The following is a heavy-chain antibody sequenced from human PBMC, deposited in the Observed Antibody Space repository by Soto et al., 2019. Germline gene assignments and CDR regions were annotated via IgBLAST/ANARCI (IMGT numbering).Heavy chain of an antibody. D-gene: IGHD6-19*01. CDR2: IYYSEST. CDR1: GGSISSYY. CDR3: ARGAVAGTGLNWSDP. V-gene: IGHV4-59*01. J-gene: IGHJ5*02. Sequence: PSETLSLTCTVSGGSISSYYWSWIRQPPGKGLEWIGYIYYSESTNYNPSLKSRVTISVDTSKNQFSLKLSSVTAADTAVYYCARGAVAGTGLNWSDPWGQGTLVTGSS.